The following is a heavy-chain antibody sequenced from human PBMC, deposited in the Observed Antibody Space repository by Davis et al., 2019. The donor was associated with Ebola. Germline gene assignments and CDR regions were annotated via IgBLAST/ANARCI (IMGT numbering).Heavy chain of an antibody. D-gene: IGHD2-8*01. V-gene: IGHV4-59*01. CDR1: GGSISSYY. CDR3: AKEGASTISGVRNYYFDY. CDR2: IYYSGST. Sequence: PSETLSLTCTVSGGSISSYYWNWIRQPPGKGLEWIGYIYYSGSTNYNPSLKSQVTISVDTSKNHFSLKLTSVTAADTAVYYCAKEGASTISGVRNYYFDYWGQGTLVTVSS. J-gene: IGHJ4*02.